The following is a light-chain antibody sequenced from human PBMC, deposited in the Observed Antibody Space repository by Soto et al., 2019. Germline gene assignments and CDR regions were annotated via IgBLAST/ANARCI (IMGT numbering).Light chain of an antibody. Sequence: EIVLTQSPVTLSVSPGERATLSCRASQSISTTLVWYQQKPGQAPRLLIYGASTRATGVPARFSGSGSGTEFTLTISSLQSEDFAVYYCQQYNSWVTFGGGTKVAIK. V-gene: IGKV3-15*01. CDR3: QQYNSWVT. J-gene: IGKJ4*01. CDR1: QSISTT. CDR2: GAS.